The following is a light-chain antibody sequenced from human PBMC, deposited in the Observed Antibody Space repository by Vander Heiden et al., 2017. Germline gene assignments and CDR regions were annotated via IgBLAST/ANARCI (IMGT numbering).Light chain of an antibody. V-gene: IGLV2-14*03. J-gene: IGLJ1*01. CDR2: DVS. CDR3: SSYSASSARV. Sequence: QSALTQPASVSGSPGQSITVSCTGTSSDVGGCDCVTWYQHHPGKAPKLIIYDVSHRPSGVSSRFSGSKSGNTASLSISGLQAEDEADYYCSSYSASSARVFGTGTKVTVL. CDR1: SSDVGGCDC.